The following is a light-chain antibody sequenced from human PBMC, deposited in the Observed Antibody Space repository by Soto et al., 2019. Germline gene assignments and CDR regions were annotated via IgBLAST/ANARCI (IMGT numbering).Light chain of an antibody. CDR3: QQYNVYSPWT. Sequence: DILMTQSPTSLSASVGDIVTITCRASQTISSWVAWYQQKPGKAPKLLIYKATSLETGVPARFSGSGSGTEFTLTISGLQPDDFASYYCQQYNVYSPWTFGQGTKVDIK. CDR2: KAT. V-gene: IGKV1-5*03. CDR1: QTISSW. J-gene: IGKJ1*01.